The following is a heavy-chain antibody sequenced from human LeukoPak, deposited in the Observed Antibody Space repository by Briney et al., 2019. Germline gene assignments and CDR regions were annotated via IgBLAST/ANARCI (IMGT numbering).Heavy chain of an antibody. V-gene: IGHV3-66*01. CDR2: IYSGDNT. CDR3: ARERTTTVVRYGMDV. CDR1: GFTFRSYS. Sequence: PGGSLRLSCAASGFTFRSYSMNWVRQAPGKGLEWVSIIYSGDNTYYADSVKGRFTISRDNSKNTLYLQMNSLRVEDTAVYYCARERTTTVVRYGMDVWGQGTTVTVSS. J-gene: IGHJ6*02. D-gene: IGHD4-23*01.